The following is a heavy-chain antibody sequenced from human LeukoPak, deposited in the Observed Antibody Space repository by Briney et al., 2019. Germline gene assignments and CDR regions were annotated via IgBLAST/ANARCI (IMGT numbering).Heavy chain of an antibody. D-gene: IGHD1-1*01. CDR2: IYYSGST. CDR3: ARDGTGTSLYGMDV. Sequence: SETLSLTCTVSGGSVSSGSYYWSWIQQPPGKGLEWIGYIYYSGSTNYNPSLKSRVTISVDTSKNQFSLKLSSVTAADTAVYYCARDGTGTSLYGMDVWGQGTTVTVSS. V-gene: IGHV4-61*01. J-gene: IGHJ6*02. CDR1: GGSVSSGSYY.